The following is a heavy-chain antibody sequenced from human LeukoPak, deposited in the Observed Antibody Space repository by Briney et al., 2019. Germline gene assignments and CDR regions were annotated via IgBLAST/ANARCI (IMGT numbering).Heavy chain of an antibody. J-gene: IGHJ4*02. D-gene: IGHD3-22*01. Sequence: SETLSLTCAVYGGSFSGYYWSWIRQPPGKGLEWIGEINHSGSTNYNPSLKSRVTISVNTSKNQFSLKLSSVTAADTAVYYCARMYRYYYDGSGRYYFDYWGQGTLVTVSS. V-gene: IGHV4-34*01. CDR2: INHSGST. CDR3: ARMYRYYYDGSGRYYFDY. CDR1: GGSFSGYY.